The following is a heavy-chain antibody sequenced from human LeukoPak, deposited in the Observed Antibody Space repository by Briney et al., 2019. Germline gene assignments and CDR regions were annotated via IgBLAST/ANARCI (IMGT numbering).Heavy chain of an antibody. CDR2: IIPIFGST. J-gene: IGHJ6*03. Sequence: SVKVSCKASAGSFSGQAVTWVRQAPGQGLECLGRIIPIFGSTEYAQKFQGRVTITTDKSATTAYMELTSLRSNDTAVYYCARGMRSHYYDYTGLYYYYLDLWGKGTMVTVSS. V-gene: IGHV1-69*05. CDR3: ARGMRSHYYDYTGLYYYYLDL. D-gene: IGHD3-16*01. CDR1: AGSFSGQA.